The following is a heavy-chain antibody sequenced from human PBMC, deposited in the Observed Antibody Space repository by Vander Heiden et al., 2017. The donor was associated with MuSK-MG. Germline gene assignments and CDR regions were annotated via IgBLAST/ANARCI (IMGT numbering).Heavy chain of an antibody. V-gene: IGHV3-48*02. D-gene: IGHD6-19*01. CDR2: IRSTGTTI. Sequence: DVQLVESGGGLVQPGGSLRLSCAASGFIFSSYSMNWVRQAPGKGLEWISFIRSTGTTIYYADSVKGRFTISRDNDNNSLYLQMSRLRDEDTAVYYCARQSSGWTSPDYWGQGTLVTVS. J-gene: IGHJ4*02. CDR3: ARQSSGWTSPDY. CDR1: GFIFSSYS.